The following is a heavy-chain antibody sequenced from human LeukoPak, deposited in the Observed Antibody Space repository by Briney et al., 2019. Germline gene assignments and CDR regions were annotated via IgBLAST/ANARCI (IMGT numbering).Heavy chain of an antibody. CDR1: GFSFDDYA. D-gene: IGHD3-9*01. V-gene: IGHV3-9*03. Sequence: GGSLRLSCAASGFSFDDYAMHWVRQAPGKGLEWVSGISWNSGSIGYADSVKGRFTISRDNAKNSLYLQTNSLRAEDMALYYCASGPKTFDWLYHYWGQGTLVTVSS. CDR3: ASGPKTFDWLYHY. CDR2: ISWNSGSI. J-gene: IGHJ4*02.